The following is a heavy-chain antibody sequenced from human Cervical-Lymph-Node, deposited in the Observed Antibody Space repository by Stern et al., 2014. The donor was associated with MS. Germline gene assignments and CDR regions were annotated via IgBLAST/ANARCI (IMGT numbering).Heavy chain of an antibody. D-gene: IGHD1-26*01. CDR3: ARTYSGSYYSYYYGMDV. J-gene: IGHJ6*02. CDR1: GFTFSSYC. Sequence: VQLVQSGGGVVQPGRSLRLSCAASGFTFSSYCMHWVRQAPGKGLEWVAVIWNDGSNKYYADSVKGRFTISRDNSKNTPYLQMNSLRAEDTAVYYCARTYSGSYYSYYYGMDVWGQGTTVTVSS. V-gene: IGHV3-33*01. CDR2: IWNDGSNK.